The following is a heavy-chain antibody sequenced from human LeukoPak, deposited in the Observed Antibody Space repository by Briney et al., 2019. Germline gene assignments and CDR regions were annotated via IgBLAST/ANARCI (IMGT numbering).Heavy chain of an antibody. CDR1: GFTFSSYS. Sequence: GGSLRLSCAASGFTFSSYSMNWVRQAPGKGLEWVSAISGSGGSTYYADSVKGRFTISRDNSKNTLYLQMNSLRAEDTAVYYCAKHPITMIVVVITNIDYWGQGTLVTVSS. CDR3: AKHPITMIVVVITNIDY. CDR2: ISGSGGST. J-gene: IGHJ4*02. V-gene: IGHV3-23*01. D-gene: IGHD3-22*01.